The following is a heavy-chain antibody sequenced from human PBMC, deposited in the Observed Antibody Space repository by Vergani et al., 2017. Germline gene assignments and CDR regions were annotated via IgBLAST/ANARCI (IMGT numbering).Heavy chain of an antibody. J-gene: IGHJ4*02. CDR1: GYTFINYG. Sequence: QVQLVQSGAEVKKPGASVKVSCKASGYTFINYGISWVRQAPGQGLEWMGWISAYNGNTKYAQKFQGRVTMTTDTSTSTAYMELRSLRSDDTAVYYCARDRGAQYYYDSSGYPDFDYWGQGTLVTVSS. CDR3: ARDRGAQYYYDSSGYPDFDY. V-gene: IGHV1-18*01. D-gene: IGHD3-22*01. CDR2: ISAYNGNT.